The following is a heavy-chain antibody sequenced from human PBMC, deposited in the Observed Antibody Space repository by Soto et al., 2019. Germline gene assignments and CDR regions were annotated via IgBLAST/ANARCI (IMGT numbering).Heavy chain of an antibody. J-gene: IGHJ4*02. V-gene: IGHV3-74*01. Sequence: LRLSCVASGFTFSAYWMLWVRQPPEKGLVWVSHINSDGSNISYADSVKGRFTISRDDAKNTLYLQMNSLRVEDTAVYYCARLRLHYYGTSEIDYWGQGTLVTVSS. CDR3: ARLRLHYYGTSEIDY. CDR2: INSDGSNI. D-gene: IGHD3-22*01. CDR1: GFTFSAYW.